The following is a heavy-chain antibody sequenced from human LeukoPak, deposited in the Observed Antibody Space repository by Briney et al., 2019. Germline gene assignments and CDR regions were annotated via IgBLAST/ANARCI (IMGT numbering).Heavy chain of an antibody. V-gene: IGHV3-73*01. J-gene: IGHJ3*02. CDR1: GFTFSGSA. D-gene: IGHD6-13*01. CDR2: IRSKANSYAT. CDR3: TSYIAAAGRTKAFDI. Sequence: GGSLKLSCAASGFTFSGSAMHWVRQASGKGLEWVGRIRSKANSYATAYAASVKGRFTISRDDSKNTAYLQMNSLKTEDTAVYYCTSYIAAAGRTKAFDIRGQGTMVTVSS.